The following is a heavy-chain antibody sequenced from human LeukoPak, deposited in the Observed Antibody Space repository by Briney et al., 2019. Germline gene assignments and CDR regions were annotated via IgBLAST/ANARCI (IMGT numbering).Heavy chain of an antibody. CDR2: INWNGGST. D-gene: IGHD6-13*01. Sequence: PGGSLRLSCAASGFTFDDYGMSWVRQAPGKGLEWVSGINWNGGSTGYADSVKGRFTISRDNAKNSLYLQMNSLRAEDTAVYYCATSGYSSSWYFGWGQGTLVTVSS. V-gene: IGHV3-20*04. CDR3: ATSGYSSSWYFG. CDR1: GFTFDDYG. J-gene: IGHJ4*02.